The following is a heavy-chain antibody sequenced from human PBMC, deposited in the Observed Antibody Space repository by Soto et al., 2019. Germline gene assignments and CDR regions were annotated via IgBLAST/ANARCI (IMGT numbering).Heavy chain of an antibody. CDR2: IIPILGIA. CDR3: ARMHYYDSSGYRYYFDY. J-gene: IGHJ4*02. CDR1: GGTFSSYT. D-gene: IGHD3-22*01. V-gene: IGHV1-69*02. Sequence: QVQLVQSGAEVKKPGSSVKVSCKASGGTFSSYTISWVRQAPGQGLEWMGRIIPILGIANYAQKFQGRVTITANKSTSTAYSELSSLRCEDTAVYYCARMHYYDSSGYRYYFDYWGQGTLVTVSS.